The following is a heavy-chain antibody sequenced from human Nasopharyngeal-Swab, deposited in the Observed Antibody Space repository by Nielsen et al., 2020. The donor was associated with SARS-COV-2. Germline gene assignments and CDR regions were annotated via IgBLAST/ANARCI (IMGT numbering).Heavy chain of an antibody. CDR3: AVPPYGSRPVDV. D-gene: IGHD3-10*01. CDR2: ISSSGSTI. J-gene: IGHJ6*04. Sequence: WIRQPPGKGLEWVSYISSSGSTIYYADSVKGRFTISRDNAKNSLYLQMNSLRAEDTAVYYCAVPPYGSRPVDVWGKGATVTVSS. V-gene: IGHV3-11*04.